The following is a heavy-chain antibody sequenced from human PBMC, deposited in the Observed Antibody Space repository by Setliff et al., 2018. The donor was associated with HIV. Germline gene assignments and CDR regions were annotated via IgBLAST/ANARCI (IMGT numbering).Heavy chain of an antibody. V-gene: IGHV4-59*12. D-gene: IGHD6-13*01. CDR1: GGSISYY. CDR3: ARGVAPAGL. CDR2: IHYSGNT. Sequence: PSETLSLTCTVSGGSISYYWSWIRQPPGKGLEWIGYIHYSGNTNYNPSLKSRVTMSVDTSNNQVSLKLTSVTAADTAVYYCARGVAPAGLWGQGTLVTVSS. J-gene: IGHJ4*02.